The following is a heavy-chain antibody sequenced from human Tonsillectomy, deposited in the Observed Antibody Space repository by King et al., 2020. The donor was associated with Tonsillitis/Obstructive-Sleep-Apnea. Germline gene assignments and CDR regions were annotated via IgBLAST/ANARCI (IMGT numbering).Heavy chain of an antibody. CDR1: GGSISSYY. CDR2: IYYSGST. CDR3: ARGIKALDY. Sequence: QLQESGPGLVKPSETLSLTCTVSGGSISSYYWSWIRQPPGKGLEWIGYIYYSGSTNYNPSLKSRVTISVDTSKNQFSLKLSSVTAADSAVYYGARGIKALDYWGQGTLVTVSS. J-gene: IGHJ4*02. D-gene: IGHD2-15*01. V-gene: IGHV4-59*01.